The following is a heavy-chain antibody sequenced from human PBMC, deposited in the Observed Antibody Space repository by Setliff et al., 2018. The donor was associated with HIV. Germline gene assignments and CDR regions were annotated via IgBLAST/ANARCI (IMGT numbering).Heavy chain of an antibody. V-gene: IGHV1-18*04. CDR2: INSYNGNT. J-gene: IGHJ4*02. CDR3: ARAGAAETSHFDY. CDR1: GYTFTTYG. D-gene: IGHD2-15*01. Sequence: ASVKVSCKASGYTFTTYGVNWVRQAPGQGLEWMGWINSYNGNTKFAQKFQGRVTMTTDTSTTTAFMELRSLKADDTAVYFCARAGAAETSHFDYWGQGTLVTVSS.